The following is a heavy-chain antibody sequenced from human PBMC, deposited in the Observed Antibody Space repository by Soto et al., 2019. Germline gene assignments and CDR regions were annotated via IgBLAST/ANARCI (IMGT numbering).Heavy chain of an antibody. Sequence: SETLSLTCTVSGGSISSSTYYWGWIRQPPGKGLEWIASIHYSGRTHYNPSLESRVTISVDTSKNQFSLKLSSVTAADTAVYYCARHRSSGFPFDYWGQGTLVTVSS. CDR1: GGSISSSTYY. V-gene: IGHV4-39*01. D-gene: IGHD6-19*01. J-gene: IGHJ4*02. CDR3: ARHRSSGFPFDY. CDR2: IHYSGRT.